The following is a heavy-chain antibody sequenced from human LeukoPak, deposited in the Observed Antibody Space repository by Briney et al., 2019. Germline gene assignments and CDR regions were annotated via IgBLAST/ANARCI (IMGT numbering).Heavy chain of an antibody. CDR2: IEGEGSAK. V-gene: IGHV3-7*01. D-gene: IGHD7-27*01. Sequence: GGSLTLSCAASAFTFSRYWMSWVRQAPGKGLECVANIEGEGSAKNYVDSVKGRFTISRDNAENSLYLQMDSLRVEDTAIYYCARDPGWGAYDIWGQGAMVTVSS. CDR1: AFTFSRYW. J-gene: IGHJ3*02. CDR3: ARDPGWGAYDI.